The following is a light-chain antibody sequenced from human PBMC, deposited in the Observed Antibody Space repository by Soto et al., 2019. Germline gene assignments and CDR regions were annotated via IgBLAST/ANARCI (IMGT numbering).Light chain of an antibody. Sequence: QSVLTQPPSASGSPGQSVTLSCTGTSSDIGGYNYVSWYQQHPGKAPKLMIYEVSQRPSGVPDRFSGSKSGNTASLTVSGLQAEDEADYYCSSSAGSNIFFGGGTQLTVL. CDR2: EVS. CDR3: SSSAGSNIF. V-gene: IGLV2-8*01. J-gene: IGLJ7*01. CDR1: SSDIGGYNY.